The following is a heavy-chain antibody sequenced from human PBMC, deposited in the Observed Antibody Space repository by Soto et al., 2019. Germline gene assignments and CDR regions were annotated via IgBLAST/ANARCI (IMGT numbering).Heavy chain of an antibody. Sequence: QVQLVQSGAEVKKPGSSVKVSCKASGGTFSSYTISWVRQAPGQGLEWMGRIIPILGIAKYAQKFQGRVTITADKSTSTAYMELSSLRSEDTAVYYCARDLYCSGGSCYSFDAFDIWGQGTMVTVSS. CDR3: ARDLYCSGGSCYSFDAFDI. CDR1: GGTFSSYT. CDR2: IIPILGIA. D-gene: IGHD2-15*01. J-gene: IGHJ3*02. V-gene: IGHV1-69*08.